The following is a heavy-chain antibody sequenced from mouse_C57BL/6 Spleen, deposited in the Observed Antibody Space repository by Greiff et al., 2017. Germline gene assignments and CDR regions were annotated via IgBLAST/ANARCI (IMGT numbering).Heavy chain of an antibody. CDR2: IYPRGGST. CDR3: ARTYYCYYDAMGY. D-gene: IGHD2-12*01. CDR1: GYTFTDHT. Sequence: VQLQQSDAELVKPGASVKISCKVSGYTFTDHTIHWMKQRPEQGLEWIGYIYPRGGSTKYNEKFKGKATLTADKSSSTAYMQLNSLTSDDSAVYFCARTYYCYYDAMGYWGQGTSVTVSS. J-gene: IGHJ4*01. V-gene: IGHV1-78*01.